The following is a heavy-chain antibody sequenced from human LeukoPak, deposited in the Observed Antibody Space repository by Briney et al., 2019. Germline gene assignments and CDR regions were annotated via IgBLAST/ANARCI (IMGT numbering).Heavy chain of an antibody. CDR3: ARDELQWLPPYYYYYGMDV. D-gene: IGHD6-19*01. J-gene: IGHJ6*02. V-gene: IGHV4-59*01. CDR2: IYYSGST. CDR1: GGSISSYY. Sequence: SETLSLTCTVSGGSISSYYWSWIRQPPGKGLEWIGYIYYSGSTNYNPSLKSRVTMLVDTSKNQFSLKLSSVTAADTAVYYCARDELQWLPPYYYYYGMDVWGQEGTLTVSS.